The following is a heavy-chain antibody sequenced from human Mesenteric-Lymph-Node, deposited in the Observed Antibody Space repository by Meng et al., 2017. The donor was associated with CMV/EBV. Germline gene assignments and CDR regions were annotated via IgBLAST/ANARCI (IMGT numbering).Heavy chain of an antibody. Sequence: ASVKVSCKASGYSFTNYYINWVRQAPGQGLEWMGWINPNSGDTHYAQNFEGRVSMTRDTSISTAYMELSRLRSDDTAVYYCASRGGVDVWGQGTTGTVSS. J-gene: IGHJ6*02. V-gene: IGHV1-2*02. D-gene: IGHD3-10*01. CDR3: ASRGGVDV. CDR1: GYSFTNYY. CDR2: INPNSGDT.